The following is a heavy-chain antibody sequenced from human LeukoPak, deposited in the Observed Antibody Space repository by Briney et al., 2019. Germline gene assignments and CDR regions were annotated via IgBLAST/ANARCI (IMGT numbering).Heavy chain of an antibody. CDR3: ARGLRVRGVTYCYYYGMDV. J-gene: IGHJ6*02. V-gene: IGHV4-59*08. Sequence: SETLSLTCTVSGGSISSYYWSWIRQPPGKGLEWIGYIYYSGSTNYNPSLKSRVTISVDTSKNQFSLKLSSVTAADTAVYYCARGLRVRGVTYCYYYGMDVWGQGTTVTVSS. CDR2: IYYSGST. CDR1: GGSISSYY. D-gene: IGHD3-10*01.